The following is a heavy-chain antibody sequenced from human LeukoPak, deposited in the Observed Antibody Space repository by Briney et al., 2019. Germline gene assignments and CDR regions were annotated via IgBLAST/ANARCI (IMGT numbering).Heavy chain of an antibody. J-gene: IGHJ3*02. D-gene: IGHD3-22*01. Sequence: GGSLRLSCAASGFTFSSYGMHWVRQAPGKGLEWVAFIRYDGSNKYYADSVKGRFTISRDNSKNTLYLQMNSLRAEDTAVYYCAKVGDSSGYPDAFDIWGQGTMVTVPS. CDR2: IRYDGSNK. CDR1: GFTFSSYG. V-gene: IGHV3-30*02. CDR3: AKVGDSSGYPDAFDI.